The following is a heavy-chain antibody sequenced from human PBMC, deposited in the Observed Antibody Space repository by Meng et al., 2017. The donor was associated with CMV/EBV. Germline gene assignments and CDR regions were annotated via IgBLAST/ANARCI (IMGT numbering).Heavy chain of an antibody. J-gene: IGHJ4*02. D-gene: IGHD6-13*01. CDR1: GYTFTGYY. V-gene: IGHV1-2*02. Sequence: ASVKVSCKASGYTFTGYYMQWVRQAPGQGLEWMGWINPNSGGTNYAQKFQGRVTMTRDTSISTAYMELSRLRSDDTAVYYCARVNQVRIAAAGIGYWGQGTLVTVSS. CDR2: INPNSGGT. CDR3: ARVNQVRIAAAGIGY.